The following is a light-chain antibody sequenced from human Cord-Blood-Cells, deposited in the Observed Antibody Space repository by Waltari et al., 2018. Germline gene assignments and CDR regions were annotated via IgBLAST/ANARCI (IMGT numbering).Light chain of an antibody. CDR1: QSVSSSY. V-gene: IGKV3-20*01. CDR2: GAS. Sequence: IVLTQSPGILPLSPGERATLSCRASQSVSSSYLAWYQQKPGQAPSLLIYGASSRATGIPDRFSGSGSGTDFTLTIISLEPEDFSVYYCQQYGSSPPFTFGPGTKVDIK. CDR3: QQYGSSPPFT. J-gene: IGKJ3*01.